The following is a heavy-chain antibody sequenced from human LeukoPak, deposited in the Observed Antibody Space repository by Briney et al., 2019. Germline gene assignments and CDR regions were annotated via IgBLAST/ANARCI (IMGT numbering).Heavy chain of an antibody. V-gene: IGHV4-34*01. Sequence: SETLSLTCAVYGGSFSGYYWSWIRQPPGKGLEWIGEINHSGSTNYNPSLKSRVTISVDTSKNQFSLKLSSVTAADTAVYYCASRKDCWSGRYYYYYMDVWGKGTTVTVSS. J-gene: IGHJ6*03. D-gene: IGHD3-3*01. CDR1: GGSFSGYY. CDR2: INHSGST. CDR3: ASRKDCWSGRYYYYYMDV.